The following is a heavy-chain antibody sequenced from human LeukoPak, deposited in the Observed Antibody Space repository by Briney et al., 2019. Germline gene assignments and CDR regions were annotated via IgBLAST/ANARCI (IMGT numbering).Heavy chain of an antibody. V-gene: IGHV4-34*01. D-gene: IGHD1-14*01. CDR2: IDHSGST. Sequence: WETLSLTCAVQGASLRGSYWSWIRQPPGKGLQWIGQIDHSGSTHSIPSLKSRVTISLDTSQSQVSLKVNSVTAADTAVYFCARGGNGWYFDLWGRGTLVTVSS. CDR1: GASLRGSY. J-gene: IGHJ2*01. CDR3: ARGGNGWYFDL.